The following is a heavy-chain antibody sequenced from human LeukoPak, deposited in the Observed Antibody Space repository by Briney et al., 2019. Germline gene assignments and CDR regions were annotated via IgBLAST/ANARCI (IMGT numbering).Heavy chain of an antibody. J-gene: IGHJ4*02. CDR3: AREGYYDSSSDY. D-gene: IGHD3-22*01. Sequence: GGSLRLSCAASGFTFSSYAMHWVRQAPGKGLEWVAVISYDGSNKYYADSVKGRFTISRDNSKTPLYLQMNSLRAEDTAVYYCAREGYYDSSSDYWGQGTLVTVSS. CDR1: GFTFSSYA. V-gene: IGHV3-30-3*01. CDR2: ISYDGSNK.